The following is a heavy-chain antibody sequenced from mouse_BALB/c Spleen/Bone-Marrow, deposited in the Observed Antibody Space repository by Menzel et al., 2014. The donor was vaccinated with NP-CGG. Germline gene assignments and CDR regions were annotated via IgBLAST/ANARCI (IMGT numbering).Heavy chain of an antibody. Sequence: VPLQQPGAALVKPGASVRLSCKASGYTFTSYYMNCVKQQPRPGLEWIGEINPRNGGTNFNEKFNSKATLTVGKSSNTTYMQLSSLASEDSAVYYCTRSGNYLFAYWGQGTLVTVSA. CDR1: GYTFTSYY. V-gene: IGHV1S81*02. CDR3: TRSGNYLFAY. J-gene: IGHJ3*01. D-gene: IGHD2-1*01. CDR2: INPRNGGT.